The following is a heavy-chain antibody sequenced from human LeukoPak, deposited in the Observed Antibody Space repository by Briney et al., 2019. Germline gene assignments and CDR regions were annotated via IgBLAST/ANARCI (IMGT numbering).Heavy chain of an antibody. CDR2: INPNSGGT. D-gene: IGHD6-19*01. CDR3: ALTVAGPNYFDY. CDR1: GYTFIGYS. V-gene: IGHV1-2*02. J-gene: IGHJ4*02. Sequence: ASVKASCKASGYTFIGYSMHWVRQAPGQGLEWMGWINPNSGGTNYAQKFQGRVTMTRNTSISTAYMELSRLRSDDTAVYYCALTVAGPNYFDYWGQGTLVTVSS.